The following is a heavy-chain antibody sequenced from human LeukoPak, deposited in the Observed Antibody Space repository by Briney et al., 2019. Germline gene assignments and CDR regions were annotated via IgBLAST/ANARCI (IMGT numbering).Heavy chain of an antibody. D-gene: IGHD6-19*01. CDR2: IYYSGST. J-gene: IGHJ4*02. V-gene: IGHV4-39*01. CDR3: ASHYRSRLAGFDY. Sequence: PSETLSLSCTVSGGSISSSSYYWGWIRQPPGKGLEWIGSIYYSGSTYYNPSLKSRVTISVDTSKNQFSLKLSSVTAADTAVYYCASHYRSRLAGFDYWGQGTLVTVSS. CDR1: GGSISSSSYY.